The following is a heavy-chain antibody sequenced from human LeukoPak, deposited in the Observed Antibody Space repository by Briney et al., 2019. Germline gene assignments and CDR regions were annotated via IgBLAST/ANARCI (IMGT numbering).Heavy chain of an antibody. J-gene: IGHJ4*02. Sequence: GRSLRLSCAASGFTFSSYAMHWVRQAPGKGLEWVAVISYDGSNKYYADSVKGRFTISRDNSKNTLYLQMNSLRAEDTAVYYCARDQGEWELYYYFDYWGQGTLVTVSS. CDR2: ISYDGSNK. CDR1: GFTFSSYA. D-gene: IGHD1-26*01. V-gene: IGHV3-30*04. CDR3: ARDQGEWELYYYFDY.